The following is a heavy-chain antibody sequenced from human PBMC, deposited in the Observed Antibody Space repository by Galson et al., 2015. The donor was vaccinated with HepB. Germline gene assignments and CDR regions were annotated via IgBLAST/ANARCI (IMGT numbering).Heavy chain of an antibody. V-gene: IGHV4-39*01. CDR1: GASFSSSNYY. J-gene: IGHJ4*02. CDR3: ARNHTTWWYYFDN. CDR2: IHSSGSP. D-gene: IGHD2-15*01. Sequence: ETLSLTCIVSGASFSSSNYYWGWVRQPPGKGLEWIGTIHSSGSPYYNPSLSSRSTISVDTSKSPFSLKLSSVTAADTAVYYCARNHTTWWYYFDNWGQGTL.